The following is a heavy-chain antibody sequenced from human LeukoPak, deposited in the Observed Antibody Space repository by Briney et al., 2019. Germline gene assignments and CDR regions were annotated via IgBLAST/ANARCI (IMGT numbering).Heavy chain of an antibody. CDR3: ARHSLNIAVAGGVWFDP. V-gene: IGHV4-61*01. J-gene: IGHJ5*02. D-gene: IGHD6-19*01. CDR2: IYYTGTT. CDR1: VGPVRSVTHY. Sequence: SETLSLTCTVPVGPVRSVTHYWSWSPQPPGKGLECIGYIYYTGTTNYNPSLKSRVSISVDTSKNQFSLKLSSVTAADTAVYYCARHSLNIAVAGGVWFDPWGQGTLVTVSS.